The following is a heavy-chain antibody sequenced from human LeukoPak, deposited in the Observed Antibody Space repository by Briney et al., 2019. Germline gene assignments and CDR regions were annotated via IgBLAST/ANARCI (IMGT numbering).Heavy chain of an antibody. CDR2: ISAYNGNT. CDR1: GGTFSSYA. V-gene: IGHV1-18*01. D-gene: IGHD2-15*01. Sequence: ASVKVSCKASGGTFSSYAISWVRQAPGQGLEWMGWISAYNGNTKYAQKVLGRVTMTTDTPTSTAYMELRSLRSDDTAVYYCARGGLVVVVAATPSTTPGLLHWLDPWGQGTLVSVSS. CDR3: ARGGLVVVVAATPSTTPGLLHWLDP. J-gene: IGHJ5*02.